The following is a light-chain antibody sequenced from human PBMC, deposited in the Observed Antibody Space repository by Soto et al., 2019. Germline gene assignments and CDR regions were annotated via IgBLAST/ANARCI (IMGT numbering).Light chain of an antibody. J-gene: IGKJ4*01. CDR1: QSVSSK. Sequence: EIVMTQSPATLSVSPGEIATLSCRASQSVSSKLAWFQQKPGQAPSLLIYGVSTRATGVPVRFSGSGSGTDFTLTISKLEPEDFALFYCQQYGNSPLTFGGGTKVDIK. CDR3: QQYGNSPLT. CDR2: GVS. V-gene: IGKV3-15*01.